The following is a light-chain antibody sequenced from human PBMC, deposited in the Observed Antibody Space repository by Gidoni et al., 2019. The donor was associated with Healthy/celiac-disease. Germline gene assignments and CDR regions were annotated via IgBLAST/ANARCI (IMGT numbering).Light chain of an antibody. CDR3: AAWDDSLNGPV. J-gene: IGLJ2*01. Sequence: QSVLTQPPSASGTPGQGVTISCSGSSSNIGSNTVNWSQQLPGTAPKLLIYSNNQRPSGVPDRFSGSKSGTSASLAISGLQSEDEADYYCAAWDDSLNGPVFGGGTKLTVL. CDR1: SSNIGSNT. CDR2: SNN. V-gene: IGLV1-44*01.